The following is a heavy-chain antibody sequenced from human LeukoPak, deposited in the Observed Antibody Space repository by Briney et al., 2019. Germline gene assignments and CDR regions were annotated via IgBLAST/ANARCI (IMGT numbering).Heavy chain of an antibody. CDR1: GFTFSSYS. J-gene: IGHJ3*02. CDR3: AKDPPWFGDPQEAFDI. D-gene: IGHD3-10*01. Sequence: GGSLRLSCAASGFTFSSYSMNRVRQAPGKGLEWVSSISSSSSYIYYADSVKGRFTISRDNAKNSLYLQMNSLRAEDTALYYCAKDPPWFGDPQEAFDIWGQGTMVTVSS. CDR2: ISSSSSYI. V-gene: IGHV3-21*04.